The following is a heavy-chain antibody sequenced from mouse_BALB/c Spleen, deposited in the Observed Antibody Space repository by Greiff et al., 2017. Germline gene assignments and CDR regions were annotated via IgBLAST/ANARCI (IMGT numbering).Heavy chain of an antibody. Sequence: VQGVESGPGLVAPSQSLSITCTVSGFSLTGYGVNWVRQPPGKGLEWLGMIWGDGSTDYNSALKSRLSISKDNSKSQVFLKMNSLQTDDTARYYCARELSPYGNYPYYYAMDYWGQGTSVTVSS. D-gene: IGHD2-1*01. CDR1: GFSLTGYG. CDR3: ARELSPYGNYPYYYAMDY. J-gene: IGHJ4*01. V-gene: IGHV2-6-7*01. CDR2: IWGDGST.